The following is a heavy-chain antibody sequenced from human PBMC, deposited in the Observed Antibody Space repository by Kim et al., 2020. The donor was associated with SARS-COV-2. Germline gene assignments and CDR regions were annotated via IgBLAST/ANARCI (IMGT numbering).Heavy chain of an antibody. D-gene: IGHD1-26*01. J-gene: IGHJ3*02. Sequence: ASVKVSCKASGYTFTSYGISWVRQAPGQGLEWMGWISAYNGNTNYAQKLQGRVTMTTDTSTSTAYMELRSLRSDDTAVYYCARDRLKWWELLIDAFDIWGQGTMVTVSS. CDR3: ARDRLKWWELLIDAFDI. CDR2: ISAYNGNT. V-gene: IGHV1-18*04. CDR1: GYTFTSYG.